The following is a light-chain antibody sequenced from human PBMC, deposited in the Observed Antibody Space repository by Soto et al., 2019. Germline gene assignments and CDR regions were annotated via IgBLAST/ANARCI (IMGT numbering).Light chain of an antibody. CDR1: QSVSSSY. V-gene: IGKV3-20*01. J-gene: IGKJ1*01. CDR2: GAS. CDR3: QQYGSSPWT. Sequence: EIVLTQSPGTLSLSPGEGATLSCRASQSVSSSYLAWYQQKPGQAPRLLIYGASSRATGIPDRFSGSGSGTDFTLTISSLEPEDSAVYYCQQYGSSPWTFGQGTKVDIK.